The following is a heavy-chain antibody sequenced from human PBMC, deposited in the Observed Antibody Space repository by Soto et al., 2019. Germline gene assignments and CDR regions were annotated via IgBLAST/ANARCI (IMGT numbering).Heavy chain of an antibody. D-gene: IGHD6-19*01. J-gene: IGHJ4*02. V-gene: IGHV4-59*01. CDR3: ARANGYSSGWLVDY. CDR1: GGSISSYC. Sequence: SETLSLTCTVSGGSISSYCWSWIRQPPGKGLEWIGYIYYSGSTNYNPSLKSRVTISVDTSKNQFSLKLSSVTAADTAVYYCARANGYSSGWLVDYWGQGTLVTVSS. CDR2: IYYSGST.